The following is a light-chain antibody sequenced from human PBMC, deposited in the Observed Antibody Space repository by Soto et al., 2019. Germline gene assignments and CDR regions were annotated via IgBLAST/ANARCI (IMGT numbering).Light chain of an antibody. Sequence: DIQLTQSPSFLSASVGDRVTITCRASQSINNYVAWYQQKPGKAPNLLIYTTSTLQSGVPSRFSGSGSETEFTLTISSLQPEDFAAYYCQQVNSYPLTFGGGTKVDIK. V-gene: IGKV1-9*01. CDR3: QQVNSYPLT. CDR2: TTS. CDR1: QSINNY. J-gene: IGKJ4*01.